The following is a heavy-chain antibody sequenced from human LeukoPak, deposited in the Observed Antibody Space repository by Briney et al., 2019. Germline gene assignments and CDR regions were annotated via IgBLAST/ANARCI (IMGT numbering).Heavy chain of an antibody. D-gene: IGHD3-10*01. CDR3: ARVSGSGRGNYYYGMDV. J-gene: IGHJ6*02. CDR1: GFTFSSYS. V-gene: IGHV3-21*01. Sequence: GGSLRLSCAASGFTFSSYSMNWVRQAPGKGLEWVSSIGSSSGSIYYADSVKGRFTISRDNAKNSLYLQMSSLRAEDTAVYYCARVSGSGRGNYYYGMDVWGQGTTVTVSS. CDR2: IGSSSGSI.